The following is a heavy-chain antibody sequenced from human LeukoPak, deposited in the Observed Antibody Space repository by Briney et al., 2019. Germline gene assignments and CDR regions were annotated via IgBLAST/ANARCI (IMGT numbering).Heavy chain of an antibody. D-gene: IGHD2-2*01. J-gene: IGHJ5*02. CDR1: GFTFSTYS. V-gene: IGHV3-48*04. Sequence: PGRSLRLSCVASGFTFSTYSMNWVRQAPGRGLEWLSYISSSGDAIYYADSVKGRFTISRDNAKNSLYLQLNSLRAEDTAVYYCARDPAPAYNWFDPWGQGTLVTVSS. CDR2: ISSSGDAI. CDR3: ARDPAPAYNWFDP.